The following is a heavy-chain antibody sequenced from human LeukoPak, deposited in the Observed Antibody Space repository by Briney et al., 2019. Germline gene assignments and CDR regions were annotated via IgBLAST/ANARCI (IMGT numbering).Heavy chain of an antibody. CDR2: ISYDGSNK. CDR3: ARDTVVRGVIAKFDY. D-gene: IGHD3-10*01. Sequence: GGSLRLSCAASGFTFSSYSMNWVRQAPGKGLEWVAVISYDGSNKYYADSVKGRFTISRDNAKNSLYLQMNSLRAEDTAVYYCARDTVVRGVIAKFDYWGQGTLVTVSS. CDR1: GFTFSSYS. J-gene: IGHJ4*02. V-gene: IGHV3-30*03.